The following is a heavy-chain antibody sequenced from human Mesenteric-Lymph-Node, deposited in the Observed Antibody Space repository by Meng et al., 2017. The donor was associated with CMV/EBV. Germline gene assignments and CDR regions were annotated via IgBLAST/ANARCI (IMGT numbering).Heavy chain of an antibody. CDR2: IYPGDSDT. D-gene: IGHD4-11*01. Sequence: GESLKISCKNSGYSFLSYWIGWVRQTPGKGLEWMGIIYPGDSDTRYSPSFQGQVTISADKSISTAYLQWSSLKASDTAMYYCASAPYSNNVYFDYWGQGTLVTVSS. J-gene: IGHJ4*02. CDR1: GYSFLSYW. CDR3: ASAPYSNNVYFDY. V-gene: IGHV5-51*01.